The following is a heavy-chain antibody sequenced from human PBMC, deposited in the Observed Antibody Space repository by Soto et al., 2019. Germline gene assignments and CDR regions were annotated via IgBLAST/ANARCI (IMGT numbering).Heavy chain of an antibody. D-gene: IGHD2-2*01. V-gene: IGHV1-46*03. CDR2: INPSGGST. CDR3: ARSEQKYQLLSRQFDD. CDR1: GYTFTSYY. Sequence: ASVKVSCKASGYTFTSYYMHWVRQAPGQGLEWMGIINPSGGSTSYAQKFQGRVTMTRDTSTSTVYMELSSLRSEDTAVYYCARSEQKYQLLSRQFDDWGQGTLVTVSS. J-gene: IGHJ4*02.